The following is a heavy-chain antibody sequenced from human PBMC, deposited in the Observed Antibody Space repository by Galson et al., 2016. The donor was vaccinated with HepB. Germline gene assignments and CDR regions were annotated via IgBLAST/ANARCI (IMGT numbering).Heavy chain of an antibody. J-gene: IGHJ6*02. D-gene: IGHD3-9*01. V-gene: IGHV4-34*01. CDR1: GGSFSGYY. Sequence: SETLSLTCTVSGGSFSGYYWSWIRQSPGKGLEWIGEVNHSGSTNYNPSLKSRVTISADTSKNQFSLKLRSVTAADTAVYYCARRRDILTGYHSYYYVMDVWGQGTTVTVSS. CDR2: VNHSGST. CDR3: ARRRDILTGYHSYYYVMDV.